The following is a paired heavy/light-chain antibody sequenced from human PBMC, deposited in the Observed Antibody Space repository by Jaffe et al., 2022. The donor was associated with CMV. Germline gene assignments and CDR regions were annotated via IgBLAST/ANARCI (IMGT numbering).Heavy chain of an antibody. Sequence: EVQLVQSGAEVKKPGESLRISCKGSGFSFTSYWISWVRQMPGKGLEWMGRIDPSDSYTKYSPSFQGHVTMSADKSISTAYLQWTSLKTSDTAVYYCARQRVDTPMAPLNNWGQGTLVTVSS. CDR1: GFSFTSYW. CDR2: IDPSDSYT. CDR3: ARQRVDTPMAPLNN. D-gene: IGHD5-18*01. J-gene: IGHJ4*02. V-gene: IGHV5-10-1*03.
Light chain of an antibody. J-gene: IGKJ2*01. CDR3: QQYNNLWGMNT. CDR1: QSVSSN. Sequence: EIVMTQSPATLSVSPGERATLSCRASQSVSSNLAWYQQKPGQAPRLLIYGASTRATGFPARFSGSGSGTEFTLTISSLQSEDSAVYYCQQYNNLWGMNTFGQGTKLEIK. V-gene: IGKV3-15*01. CDR2: GAS.